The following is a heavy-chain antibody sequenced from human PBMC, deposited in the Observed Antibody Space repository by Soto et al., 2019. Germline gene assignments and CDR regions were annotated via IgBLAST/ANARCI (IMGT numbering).Heavy chain of an antibody. Sequence: EVQLVESGGGLVQPGGSLRLSCAASGFTFSTYWMYWVRQTPGKGLVWVSRISSDGSSTSYANSVEGRFTISRDTAKTTLYLQMNSLRAEVTAVYYCATGRYGSFHYWGQGTLVTVPS. J-gene: IGHJ4*02. V-gene: IGHV3-74*01. CDR2: ISSDGSST. CDR1: GFTFSTYW. D-gene: IGHD3-10*01. CDR3: ATGRYGSFHY.